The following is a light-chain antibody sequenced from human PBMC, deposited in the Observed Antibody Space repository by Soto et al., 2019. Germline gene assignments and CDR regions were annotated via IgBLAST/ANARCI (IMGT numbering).Light chain of an antibody. CDR2: EGS. CDR3: CSFAGWSTAWV. Sequence: QSALTQPASVSGSPGQSITISCTGTSSDVGSYNLVSWYQQHPGKAPKLMIYEGSNRPSGVSDRFSGSKSGNTASLTISGLQVEDEADYYCCSFAGWSTAWVFGGGTKLTVL. V-gene: IGLV2-23*01. J-gene: IGLJ3*02. CDR1: SSDVGSYNL.